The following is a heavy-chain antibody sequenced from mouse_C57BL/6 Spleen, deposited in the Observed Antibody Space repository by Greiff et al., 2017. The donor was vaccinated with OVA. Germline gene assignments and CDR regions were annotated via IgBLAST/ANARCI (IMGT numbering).Heavy chain of an antibody. CDR1: GYTFTDYY. Sequence: EVQLQQSGPVLVKPGASVKMSCKASGYTFTDYYMNWVKQSHGKSLEWIGVINPYNGGTSYNQKFKGKAPLTVDKSSSTADMELNSLTSDDAAVYYCARWLLGNYAMDYWGQGTSVTASS. D-gene: IGHD2-3*01. J-gene: IGHJ4*01. CDR2: INPYNGGT. CDR3: ARWLLGNYAMDY. V-gene: IGHV1-19*01.